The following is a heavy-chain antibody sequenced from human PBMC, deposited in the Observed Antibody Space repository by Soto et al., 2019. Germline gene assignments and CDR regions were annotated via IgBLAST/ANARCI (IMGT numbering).Heavy chain of an antibody. CDR1: GGTFSSYA. CDR2: IIPIFGTA. Sequence: QVQLVQSGAEVKKPGSSVKVSCKASGGTFSSYAISWVRQAPGQGLEWMGGIIPIFGTADYAQTFQGRVKITADESTSTACMELSSLRSEDTAVYYCASHTGSSPEGRYYYGMDVWGQGTTVTVSS. D-gene: IGHD1-26*01. CDR3: ASHTGSSPEGRYYYGMDV. J-gene: IGHJ6*02. V-gene: IGHV1-69*12.